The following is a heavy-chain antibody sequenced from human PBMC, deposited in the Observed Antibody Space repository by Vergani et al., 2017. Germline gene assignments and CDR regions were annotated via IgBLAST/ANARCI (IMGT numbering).Heavy chain of an antibody. CDR3: ARDYTYDRQYGLDV. CDR1: GGTFSSYA. Sequence: QVQLVQSGAEVKKPGSSVKVSCKASGGTFSSYAISWVRQAPGQGLEWMGGISTYNGNTDYAQKFQDRVTMTTDTSTSTAYMELRSLRADDTAIYYCARDYTYDRQYGLDVWGQGTTVTVSS. D-gene: IGHD3-3*01. J-gene: IGHJ6*02. V-gene: IGHV1-18*01. CDR2: ISTYNGNT.